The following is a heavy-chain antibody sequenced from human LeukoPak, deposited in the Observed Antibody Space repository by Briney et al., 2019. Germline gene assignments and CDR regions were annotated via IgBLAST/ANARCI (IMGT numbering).Heavy chain of an antibody. V-gene: IGHV3-7*01. J-gene: IGHJ6*03. CDR2: IKQDGSEK. Sequence: GGSLRLSCAASGFTFSSYWMSWVRQAPGKGLEWVANIKQDGSEKYYVDTVKGRFTISRDNAKNSLYLQMNSLRAEDTAVYYCARHRLDYDILTGYYESRGTRGPYYYYMDVWGKGTTVTISS. CDR3: ARHRLDYDILTGYYESRGTRGPYYYYMDV. D-gene: IGHD3-9*01. CDR1: GFTFSSYW.